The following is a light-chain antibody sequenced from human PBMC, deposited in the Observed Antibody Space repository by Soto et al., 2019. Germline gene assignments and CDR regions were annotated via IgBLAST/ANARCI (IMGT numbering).Light chain of an antibody. CDR1: QSVGSS. V-gene: IGKV3-15*01. CDR3: QKYNHWPLT. CDR2: GIS. J-gene: IGKJ4*01. Sequence: RVMPHSPATLSVSPVERATISLRASQSVGSSLAWYQQKPGQAPRLLIYGISTRATGLPGRFSGSGFGTEFTLTISSLQSEDLAVYYCQKYNHWPLTCGGG.